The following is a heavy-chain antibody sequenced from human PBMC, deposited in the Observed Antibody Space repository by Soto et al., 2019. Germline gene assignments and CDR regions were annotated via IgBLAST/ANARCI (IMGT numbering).Heavy chain of an antibody. CDR1: GGSMSSYY. J-gene: IGHJ5*02. V-gene: IGHV4-59*01. D-gene: IGHD3-10*01. CDR3: ARYGSGSSVWFDP. CDR2: IYYSGST. Sequence: PSETLSLTCTVSGGSMSSYYWSWIRQPPGKGLEWIGYIYYSGSTIYNPSLKSRVTISVDTSKNQFSLKLSSVTAADTAVYYCARYGSGSSVWFDPWGQRTPVTVSS.